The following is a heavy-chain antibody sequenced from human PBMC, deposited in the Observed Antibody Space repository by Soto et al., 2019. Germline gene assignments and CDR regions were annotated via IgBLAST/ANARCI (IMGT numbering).Heavy chain of an antibody. Sequence: GGSLRLSCAASGFTFSSYWMHWVRQAPGKGLVWVSRINSDGSSTSYADSVKGRFTISRDNAKNTLYLQMNSLRAEDTAVYYCARVRIRSPDAFDIWGQGTMVTVSS. V-gene: IGHV3-74*01. CDR3: ARVRIRSPDAFDI. CDR2: INSDGSST. D-gene: IGHD6-13*01. CDR1: GFTFSSYW. J-gene: IGHJ3*02.